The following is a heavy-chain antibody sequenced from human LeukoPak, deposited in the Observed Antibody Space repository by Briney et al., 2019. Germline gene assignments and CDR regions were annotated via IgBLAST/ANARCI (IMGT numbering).Heavy chain of an antibody. J-gene: IGHJ6*03. D-gene: IGHD5-18*01. V-gene: IGHV4-59*01. CDR2: IHYSGST. CDR1: GGSISSYY. CDR3: ARTTEGGYSYGYFYYYYMDV. Sequence: SETLSLTCTVSGGSISSYYWSWIRQPPGKGLEWIGYIHYSGSTNYKSSLKSRVTISVDTSKNQFSLKLSSVTAADTAVYYCARTTEGGYSYGYFYYYYMDVWGKGTTVTISS.